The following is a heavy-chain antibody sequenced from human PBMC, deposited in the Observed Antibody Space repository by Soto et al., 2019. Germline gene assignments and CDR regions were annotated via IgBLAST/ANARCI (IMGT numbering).Heavy chain of an antibody. V-gene: IGHV4-31*03. Sequence: QVQLQESGPGLVKPSQTLSLTCTVSGGSISRGGYYWSWIRQHPGKGLEWIGYIYYSGSTYYNPSLKSRFTMSVDTSKNQFSLKLSSVTAADTAVYYCARQPFEVVRGAGEFDYWGQGTLVTVSS. CDR2: IYYSGST. CDR3: ARQPFEVVRGAGEFDY. J-gene: IGHJ4*02. CDR1: GGSISRGGYY. D-gene: IGHD3-10*01.